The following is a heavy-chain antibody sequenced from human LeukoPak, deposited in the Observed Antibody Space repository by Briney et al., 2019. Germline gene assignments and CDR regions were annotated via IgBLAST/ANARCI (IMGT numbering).Heavy chain of an antibody. J-gene: IGHJ4*02. CDR1: GFTFSSHW. CDR2: INPDGSTT. V-gene: IGHV3-74*01. D-gene: IGHD1-7*01. CDR3: ATAGNYRFDY. Sequence: GGSLRLSCAASGFTFSSHWVHWVRQAPGRGLVWVSRINPDGSTTNYADSVKGRFTISRDNAKNTLYLQMNSLRAEDTAVYYCATAGNYRFDYWGQGTLVTVSS.